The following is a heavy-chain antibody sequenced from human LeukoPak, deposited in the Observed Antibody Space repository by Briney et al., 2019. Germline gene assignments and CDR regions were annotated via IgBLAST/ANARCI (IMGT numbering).Heavy chain of an antibody. CDR2: IYYSGTT. CDR1: GGSISSSSYY. CDR3: ARLIMLHYQLSWFDP. Sequence: PSETLSLTCNVSGGSISSSSYYWGWIRQPPGKGMEWIGSIYYSGTTYYNPSLKSRVTISVDTSKNHFSLKLSSVTAADTAVYYCARLIMLHYQLSWFDPRGQGTLVTVSS. J-gene: IGHJ5*02. D-gene: IGHD1-1*01. V-gene: IGHV4-39*02.